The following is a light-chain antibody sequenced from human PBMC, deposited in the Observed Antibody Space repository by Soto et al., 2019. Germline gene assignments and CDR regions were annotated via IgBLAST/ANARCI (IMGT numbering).Light chain of an antibody. CDR3: QQSYSTPRT. CDR2: AAS. CDR1: QSISSY. J-gene: IGKJ1*01. V-gene: IGKV1-39*01. Sequence: DIQMTQSPSSLSASVGDRVTITCRPSQSISSYLNLYQQKPGKAPKLLIYAASSLQSGVPSRFSGSGSGTDFTLTISSLQPEDFATYYCQQSYSTPRTFGQGTKVDIK.